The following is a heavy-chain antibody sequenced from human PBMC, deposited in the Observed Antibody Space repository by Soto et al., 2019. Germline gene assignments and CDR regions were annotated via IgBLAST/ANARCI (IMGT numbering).Heavy chain of an antibody. J-gene: IGHJ5*02. CDR3: ARDGSNWFDP. CDR2: IYYSGST. CDR1: GGSISSGDYY. V-gene: IGHV4-30-4*01. Sequence: SETLSLTCTVSGGSISSGDYYWSWIRQPPGKGLEWIGYIYYSGSTYYNPSLRSRVTISVDTSKNQFSLKLSSVTAADTAVYYCARDGSNWFDPWGQGTLVTVSS. D-gene: IGHD2-2*03.